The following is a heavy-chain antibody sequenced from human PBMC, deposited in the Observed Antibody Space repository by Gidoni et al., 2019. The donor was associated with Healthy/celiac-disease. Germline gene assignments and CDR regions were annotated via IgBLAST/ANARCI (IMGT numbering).Heavy chain of an antibody. CDR1: GFTFSDYY. V-gene: IGHV3-11*01. CDR2: ISSSGSTI. Sequence: QVQLVESGGGLVKPGGSLRLSCAASGFTFSDYYMSWIRQAPGKGLEWVSYISSSGSTIYYADSVKGRFTISRDNAKNSLYLQMNSLRAEDTAVYYCARDLNYPDSGGFYPNYYYGMDVWGQGTTVTVSS. J-gene: IGHJ6*02. CDR3: ARDLNYPDSGGFYPNYYYGMDV. D-gene: IGHD3-16*01.